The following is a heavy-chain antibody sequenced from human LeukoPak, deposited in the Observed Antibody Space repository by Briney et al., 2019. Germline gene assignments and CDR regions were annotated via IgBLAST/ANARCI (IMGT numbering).Heavy chain of an antibody. V-gene: IGHV1-2*06. D-gene: IGHD5/OR15-5a*01. CDR1: GYTFTGYY. J-gene: IGHJ4*02. CDR3: ARESRVSGDY. CDR2: IDPNSGGT. Sequence: GASVKVSCKASGYTFTGYYMHWVRQAPGQGLEWLGRIDPNSGGTSYAHNFQGRVTMTRDTSIRTAYMDLSSLRSDDTAVYYCARESRVSGDYWGQGTLVTVSS.